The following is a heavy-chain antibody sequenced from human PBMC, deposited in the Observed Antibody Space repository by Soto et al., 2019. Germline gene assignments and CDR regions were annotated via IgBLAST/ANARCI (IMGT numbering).Heavy chain of an antibody. D-gene: IGHD6-19*01. J-gene: IGHJ4*02. CDR1: GGTFSSYT. V-gene: IGHV1-69*02. CDR3: ARGGNSSGWPQYYFDY. CDR2: IIPILGIA. Sequence: ASVKVSCKASGGTFSSYTISWVRQAPGQGLEWMGRIIPILGIANYAQKFQGRVTITADKSTSTAYMELSSLRSEDTAVYYCARGGNSSGWPQYYFDYWGQGTLVTVSS.